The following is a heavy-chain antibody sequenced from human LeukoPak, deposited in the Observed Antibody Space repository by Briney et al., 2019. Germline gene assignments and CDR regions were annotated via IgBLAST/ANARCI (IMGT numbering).Heavy chain of an antibody. V-gene: IGHV3-9*03. D-gene: IGHD5-12*01. CDR3: AKSRFMPTLGGSNSWYAPIES. CDR1: GFRLEIYA. Sequence: GGSLRLSCAASGFRLEIYAMHWVRQPPGKGLEWVSGISWNTGSTGYADSVKGRFTISRDNAKNSLYLQVNSLRADDMALYYCAKSRFMPTLGGSNSWYAPIESWGQGTLVTVSS. CDR2: ISWNTGST. J-gene: IGHJ4*02.